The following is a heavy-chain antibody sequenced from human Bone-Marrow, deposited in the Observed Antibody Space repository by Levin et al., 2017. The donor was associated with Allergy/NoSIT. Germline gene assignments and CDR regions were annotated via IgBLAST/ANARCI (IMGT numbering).Heavy chain of an antibody. CDR2: ISESGGST. J-gene: IGHJ4*02. CDR1: GFTFSSYA. V-gene: IGHV3-23*01. CDR3: AKHTTGTTSAIFDY. Sequence: PGGSLRLSYAASGFTFSSYAMSWVRQAPGKGLEWVSTISESGGSTYYADSVKGRFTISRDNSKNTLYLQMNSLRAEDTAVYYCAKHTTGTTSAIFDYWGQGTLVTVSS. D-gene: IGHD1-1*01.